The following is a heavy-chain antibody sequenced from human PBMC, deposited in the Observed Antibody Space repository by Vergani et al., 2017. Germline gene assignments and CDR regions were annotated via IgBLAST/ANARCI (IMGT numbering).Heavy chain of an antibody. V-gene: IGHV3-30*01. Sequence: QVQLVESGGGVVQPGRSLRLSCAASGFTFSSYAMHWVRQAPGKGLEWVAVISYDGSNKYYADSVKGRVTISRDNSKSTLYRQMNSLRAEDTAVYYCARDGGGDWNYFEASGYFDYWGQGTLVTVSS. CDR2: ISYDGSNK. J-gene: IGHJ4*02. CDR1: GFTFSSYA. D-gene: IGHD1-7*01. CDR3: ARDGGGDWNYFEASGYFDY.